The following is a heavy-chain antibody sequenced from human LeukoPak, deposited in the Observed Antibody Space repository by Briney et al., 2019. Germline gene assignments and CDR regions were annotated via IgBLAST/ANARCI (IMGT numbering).Heavy chain of an antibody. Sequence: GESLKISFKGFGYSFTNYWIGWVRQMPGKGLELMGIIYPGDSDTIYSPSFQGQVTLSVDKSISTAYLQWSSQRASDTDMYYCATVRIDRYDSKGPFDYWGQGTLVPVSS. CDR1: GYSFTNYW. CDR2: IYPGDSDT. D-gene: IGHD3-10*01. V-gene: IGHV5-51*01. CDR3: ATVRIDRYDSKGPFDY. J-gene: IGHJ4*02.